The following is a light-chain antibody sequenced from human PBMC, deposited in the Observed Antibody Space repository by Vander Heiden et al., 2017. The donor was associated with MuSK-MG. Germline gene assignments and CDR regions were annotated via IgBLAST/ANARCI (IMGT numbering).Light chain of an antibody. CDR3: QQSDSVPFT. V-gene: IGKV1-39*01. CDR1: QFISTY. J-gene: IGKJ3*01. Sequence: DIQMTQSPSSLSASLRDRVTITCRTSQFISTYLNWYQQKPGKAPNLLIYGASTLQPGVPSRFSGSGSGTDFTLTINSLQPEDFATYFCQQSDSVPFTFGHGTTV. CDR2: GAS.